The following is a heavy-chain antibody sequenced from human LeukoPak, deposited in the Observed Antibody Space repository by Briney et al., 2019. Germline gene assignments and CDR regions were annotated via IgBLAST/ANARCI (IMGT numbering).Heavy chain of an antibody. Sequence: TGGSLRLSCAASGFTFSSYGMHWVRQAPGKGLEWVAFIRYDGSNKYYADSVKGRFTISRDNSKNTLYLQMNSLRAEDTAVYYCAKDHCSSTSCYGGALNYYYYYVDVWGKGTTVTVSS. CDR1: GFTFSSYG. CDR3: AKDHCSSTSCYGGALNYYYYYVDV. D-gene: IGHD2-2*01. J-gene: IGHJ6*03. V-gene: IGHV3-30*02. CDR2: IRYDGSNK.